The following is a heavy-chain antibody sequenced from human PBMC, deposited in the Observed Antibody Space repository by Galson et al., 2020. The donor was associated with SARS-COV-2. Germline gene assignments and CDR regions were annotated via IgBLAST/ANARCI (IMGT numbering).Heavy chain of an antibody. CDR2: LTSSGST. V-gene: IGHV4-34*01. CDR1: RGSFSGYY. Sequence: SETLSLPCAVYRGSFSGYYWSWTPQPPGDGMEWIGELTSSGSTNYNPSLKSRITILVDTSKNHFSLKLSSVTAADTAVYYCAREENFSLVVTATRMCYFDYWGRGTLATVSS. CDR3: AREENFSLVVTATRMCYFDY. D-gene: IGHD2-21*02. J-gene: IGHJ4*02.